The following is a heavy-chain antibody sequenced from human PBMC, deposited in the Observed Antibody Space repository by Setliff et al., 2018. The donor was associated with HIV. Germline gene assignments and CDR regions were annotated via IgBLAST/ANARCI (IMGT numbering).Heavy chain of an antibody. CDR3: ATALYGDYGGDLNWLDP. J-gene: IGHJ5*02. CDR2: INTQTGSP. CDR1: GYSFINYA. V-gene: IGHV7-4-1*02. D-gene: IGHD4-17*01. Sequence: ASVKVSCKTSGYSFINYAINWVRQAPGQGLQWMGWINTQTGSPTYAQAFTGRFVFSVDTSVTTAYLEISSLKAEDTAVYYCATALYGDYGGDLNWLDPWGQGTLVTVSS.